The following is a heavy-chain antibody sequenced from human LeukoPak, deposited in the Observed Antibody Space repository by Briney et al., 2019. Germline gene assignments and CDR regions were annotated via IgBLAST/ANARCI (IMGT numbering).Heavy chain of an antibody. CDR3: ARIHRYCSGGACYVLDN. D-gene: IGHD2-15*01. CDR2: VYYSGST. V-gene: IGHV4-59*02. J-gene: IGHJ4*02. CDR1: GGSVSGYY. Sequence: PSETLSLTCIVSGGSVSGYYWGWIRQPPGRGLEWIGYVYYSGSTNYNPSFKSRITILVDTSRNQFFLQLSSVTAADTAVYYCARIHRYCSGGACYVLDNWGQGTLVAVSS.